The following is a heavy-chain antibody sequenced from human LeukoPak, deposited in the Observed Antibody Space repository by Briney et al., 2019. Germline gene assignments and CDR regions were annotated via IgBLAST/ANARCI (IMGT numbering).Heavy chain of an antibody. CDR2: INPSGGST. CDR1: GYTFTSYY. CDR3: ARGGTITIFGVVEPFDP. Sequence: ASVKVSCNASGYTFTSYYMHWVRQAPGQGLEWMGIINPSGGSTSYAQKFQGRVTMTRDMSTSTVYMELSSLRSEDTAVYYRARGGTITIFGVVEPFDPWGQGTLVTVSS. D-gene: IGHD3-3*01. V-gene: IGHV1-46*01. J-gene: IGHJ5*02.